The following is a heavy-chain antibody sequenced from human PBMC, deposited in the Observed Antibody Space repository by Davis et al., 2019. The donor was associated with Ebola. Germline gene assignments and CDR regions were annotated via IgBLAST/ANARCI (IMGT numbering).Heavy chain of an antibody. J-gene: IGHJ1*01. CDR2: IYWDDDK. D-gene: IGHD2-2*02. CDR3: AHIGLSCSSTSCYTREYFQH. CDR1: GFSLSTSGVG. Sequence: SGPTLVKPTQTLTLTCTFSGFSLSTSGVGVGWIRQPPGKALEWLALIYWDDDKRYSPSLKSRLTITKDTSKNQVVLTMTNMDPVDTATYYCAHIGLSCSSTSCYTREYFQHWGQGTLVTVSS. V-gene: IGHV2-5*02.